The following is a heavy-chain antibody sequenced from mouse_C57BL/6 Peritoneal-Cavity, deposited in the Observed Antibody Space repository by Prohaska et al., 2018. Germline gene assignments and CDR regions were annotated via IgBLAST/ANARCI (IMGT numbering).Heavy chain of an antibody. J-gene: IGHJ3*01. CDR1: GYTFTSYW. D-gene: IGHD2-4*01. CDR2: IDPSDSYT. CDR3: ARGGGYDYDERTWFAY. Sequence: QVQLQQPGAELVMPGASVKLSCKASGYTFTSYWMHWVKQRPGQGLEWIGEIDPSDSYTNYNQKFKGKATLTVHKSSSTAYMQLSSVTAEDCAVYYCARGGGYDYDERTWFAYWGQGTLVTVSA. V-gene: IGHV1-69*01.